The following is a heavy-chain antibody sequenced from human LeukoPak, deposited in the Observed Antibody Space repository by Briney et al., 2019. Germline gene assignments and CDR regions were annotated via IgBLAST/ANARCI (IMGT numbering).Heavy chain of an antibody. J-gene: IGHJ3*02. CDR3: ARYCGGDCYYPHDAFDI. Sequence: GGALRLSCAASGFTFSTFWMTWVRQAPGKGREWVAIMNQDGIEDSYVDSVKGRFTISRDNAKDSLYLQMNSLRAEDTAVYYCARYCGGDCYYPHDAFDIWGQGTMVTVSS. D-gene: IGHD2-21*02. V-gene: IGHV3-7*04. CDR2: MNQDGIED. CDR1: GFTFSTFW.